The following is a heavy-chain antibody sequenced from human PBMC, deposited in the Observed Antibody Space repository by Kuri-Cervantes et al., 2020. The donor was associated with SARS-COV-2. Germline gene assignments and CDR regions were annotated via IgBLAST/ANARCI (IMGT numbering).Heavy chain of an antibody. CDR2: INHRRDT. J-gene: IGHJ6*03. D-gene: IGHD2-21*01. Sequence: GSLRLSCIVSGASISNHYWTWIRQPPGRGLEWIGGINHRRDTNYNPALESRVTISRDTSENQFSLRLTSVTAADAAVYYCARGINGYFFFYYLDVWGKGTTVTVSS. CDR3: ARGINGYFFFYYLDV. V-gene: IGHV4-34*01. CDR1: GASISNHY.